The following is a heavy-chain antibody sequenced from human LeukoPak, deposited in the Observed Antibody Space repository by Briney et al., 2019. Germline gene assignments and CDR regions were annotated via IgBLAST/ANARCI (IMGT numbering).Heavy chain of an antibody. J-gene: IGHJ4*02. CDR1: GYTFTSYG. V-gene: IGHV1-18*04. CDR2: ISAYNGNT. CDR3: ARVTQAIGSGWYYFGY. Sequence: ASVKVSCKASGYTFTSYGISWVRQAPGQGLEWMGWISAYNGNTNYAQKLQGRVTMTTDTYTSTAYVELRSLRSDDTAVYYCARVTQAIGSGWYYFGYWGQGTLVSVFS. D-gene: IGHD6-19*01.